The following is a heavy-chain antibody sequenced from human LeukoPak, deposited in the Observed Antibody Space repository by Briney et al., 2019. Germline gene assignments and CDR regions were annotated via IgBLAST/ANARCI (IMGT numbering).Heavy chain of an antibody. CDR2: INSDGSST. CDR1: GFTFSSYW. V-gene: IGHV3-74*01. Sequence: PGGSLRLSCAASGFTFSSYWMHWVRQGPGKGLVWVSHINSDGSSTSYADSVKGRFTISRDNAKNTLFLQMNSLRAEDTAVYYCAKFYDILTSYFDYWGQGTLVTVSS. CDR3: AKFYDILTSYFDY. J-gene: IGHJ4*02. D-gene: IGHD3-9*01.